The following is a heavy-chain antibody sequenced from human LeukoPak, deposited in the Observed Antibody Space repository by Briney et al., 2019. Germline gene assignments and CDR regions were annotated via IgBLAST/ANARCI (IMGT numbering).Heavy chain of an antibody. Sequence: SVKVSYKASGGTSSSYAISWVRQAPGQGLEWMGGIIPIFGTANYAQKFQGRVTITTDESTSTAYMELSSLRSEDTAVYYCAREGPPLTIFDRRYFDYWGQGTLVTVSS. CDR3: AREGPPLTIFDRRYFDY. D-gene: IGHD3-3*01. CDR2: IIPIFGTA. CDR1: GGTSSSYA. V-gene: IGHV1-69*05. J-gene: IGHJ4*02.